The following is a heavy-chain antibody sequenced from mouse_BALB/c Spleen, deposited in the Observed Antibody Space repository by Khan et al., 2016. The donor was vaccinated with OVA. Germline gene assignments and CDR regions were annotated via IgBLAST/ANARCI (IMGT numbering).Heavy chain of an antibody. J-gene: IGHJ1*01. V-gene: IGHV9-2-1*01. Sequence: QIQLVQSGPELKKPGETVKISCKASGYTFTDYSMHWVKQAPGKGLKWMGWINTETGEPTYADDFTGRFAFSLETSASPAYLQINNLKNEDTDTYFGARRYVDVWGAGTTVTVSS. CDR2: INTETGEP. CDR1: GYTFTDYS. CDR3: ARRYVDV.